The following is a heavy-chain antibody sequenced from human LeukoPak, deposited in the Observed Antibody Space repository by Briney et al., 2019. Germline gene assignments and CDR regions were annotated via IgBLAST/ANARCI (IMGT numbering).Heavy chain of an antibody. CDR3: AKGSASGYDWGDFDY. D-gene: IGHD5-12*01. CDR1: GFTFDDYA. J-gene: IGHJ4*02. CDR2: ISWNSGSI. Sequence: QPGRSLRLSCAASGFTFDDYAMHWVRQAPGKGLEWVSGISWNSGSIGYADSVKGRFTISRDNAKKSLYLQMNSLRAEDTALYYCAKGSASGYDWGDFDYWGQGTLVTVSS. V-gene: IGHV3-9*01.